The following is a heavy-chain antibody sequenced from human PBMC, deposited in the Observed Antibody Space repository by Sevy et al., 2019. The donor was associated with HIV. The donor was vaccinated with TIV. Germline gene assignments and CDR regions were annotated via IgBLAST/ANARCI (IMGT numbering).Heavy chain of an antibody. Sequence: GGSLRLSCAASGFRFRDYRMNWVRQAPGKGLEWVSYITSSSNTINYADSVKGRFTISRDNGRNSLYLQINSLRHEDTAVYYCARDRGRGGVALDIWGQGTLVTVSS. D-gene: IGHD3-16*01. CDR3: ARDRGRGGVALDI. CDR2: ITSSSNTI. J-gene: IGHJ4*02. V-gene: IGHV3-48*02. CDR1: GFRFRDYR.